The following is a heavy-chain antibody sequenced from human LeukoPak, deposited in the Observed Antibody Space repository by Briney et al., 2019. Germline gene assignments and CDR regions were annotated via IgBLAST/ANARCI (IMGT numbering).Heavy chain of an antibody. CDR1: GGSISTYY. V-gene: IGHV4-59*01. J-gene: IGHJ6*03. CDR3: ARFPASAEYRHYYHMDV. D-gene: IGHD6-25*01. Sequence: ASETLSLTCTVSGGSISTYYWNWIRQPPGKGLECIGFMYYSESASYNPSLNSRVTVSVDKSKNQISLKLTSVTAADTAVYYCARFPASAEYRHYYHMDVWGKGTTVTVSS. CDR2: MYYSESA.